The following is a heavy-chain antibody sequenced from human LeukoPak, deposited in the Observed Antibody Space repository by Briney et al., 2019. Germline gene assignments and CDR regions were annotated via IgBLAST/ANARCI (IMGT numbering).Heavy chain of an antibody. D-gene: IGHD3-22*01. Sequence: PSETLSLTCTVSGGSISSNSYYWGWIRQSPGKGLEWIGSIYYSGSTYYNPSLKSRVTISVDTSKNQFSLKLTSVTAADTAVYYCARSSEGRYYYDSSGYSYYYYYMDVWGKGTTVTISS. CDR2: IYYSGST. J-gene: IGHJ6*03. V-gene: IGHV4-39*07. CDR1: GGSISSNSYY. CDR3: ARSSEGRYYYDSSGYSYYYYYMDV.